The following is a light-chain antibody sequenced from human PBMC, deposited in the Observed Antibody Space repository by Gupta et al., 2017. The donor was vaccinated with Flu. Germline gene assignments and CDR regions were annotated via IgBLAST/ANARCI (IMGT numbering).Light chain of an antibody. J-gene: IGLJ3*02. CDR1: SSDVGGYNY. V-gene: IGLV2-14*01. Sequence: QSALTKPASVYGSPGQSITISCTGTSSDVGGYNYVSWYQQHPGKAPKLMIYEVTNRPSGVSNRFSGSKSGNTASLTISWLQAEDEADYFCGSYTSSSTWVFGGGTKLTVL. CDR3: GSYTSSSTWV. CDR2: EVT.